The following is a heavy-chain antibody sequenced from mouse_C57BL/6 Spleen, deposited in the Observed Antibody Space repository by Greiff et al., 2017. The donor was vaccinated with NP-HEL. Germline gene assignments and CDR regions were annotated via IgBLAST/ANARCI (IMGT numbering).Heavy chain of an antibody. V-gene: IGHV14-2*01. CDR3: ARNYYGSSYYYAMDY. D-gene: IGHD1-1*01. CDR1: GFNIKDYY. CDR2: IDPEDGET. Sequence: EVKLMESGAELVKPGASVKLSCTASGFNIKDYYMHWVKQRTEQGLEWIGRIDPEDGETKYAPKFQGKATITADTSSNTAYLQLSSLTSEDTAVYYCARNYYGSSYYYAMDYWGQGTSVTVSS. J-gene: IGHJ4*01.